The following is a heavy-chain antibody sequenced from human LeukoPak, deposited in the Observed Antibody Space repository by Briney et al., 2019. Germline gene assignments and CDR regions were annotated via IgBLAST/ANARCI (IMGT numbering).Heavy chain of an antibody. Sequence: SETLSLTCTVSGGSISSYYWSWIRQPAGKGLEWIGRIYTSGSTYYNPSLKSRVTMSVDTSKNQFSLKLSSVTAADTAVYYCARERSYYDSSGYYRQLDYWGQGTLVTVSS. J-gene: IGHJ4*02. CDR3: ARERSYYDSSGYYRQLDY. CDR1: GGSISSYY. CDR2: IYTSGST. V-gene: IGHV4-4*07. D-gene: IGHD3-22*01.